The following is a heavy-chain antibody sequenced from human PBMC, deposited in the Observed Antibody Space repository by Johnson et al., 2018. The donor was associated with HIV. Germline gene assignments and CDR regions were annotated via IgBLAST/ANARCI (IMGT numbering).Heavy chain of an antibody. CDR2: INWNGANS. V-gene: IGHV3-20*04. D-gene: IGHD5-18*01. CDR3: ARERIQVWYCVGAFDL. J-gene: IGHJ3*01. Sequence: VQLVESGGGVVRPGGSLRLSCATSGFTFNDHGMTWVRQAPGKGLEWVCDINWNGANSVYADSVKGRFTISRDNAKNTLYLQMNTLRPEDSAFYYCARERIQVWYCVGAFDLWGQGTMVTVSS. CDR1: GFTFNDHG.